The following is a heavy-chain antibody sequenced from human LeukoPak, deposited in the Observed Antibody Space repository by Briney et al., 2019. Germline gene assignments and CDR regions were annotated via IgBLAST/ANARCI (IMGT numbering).Heavy chain of an antibody. V-gene: IGHV3-23*01. CDR3: AKDLISPRSVGSSEKLDY. CDR1: GLTFSSYA. CDR2: IFGSGIDT. D-gene: IGHD3-10*01. J-gene: IGHJ4*02. Sequence: GGSLRLSCAASGLTFSSYAMSWVRQAPGKGLEWVSSIFGSGIDTQYADSVKGRFTISRDNSKNTLYLEMNSLRPEDTAIYYCAKDLISPRSVGSSEKLDYWGQGTLVTVSS.